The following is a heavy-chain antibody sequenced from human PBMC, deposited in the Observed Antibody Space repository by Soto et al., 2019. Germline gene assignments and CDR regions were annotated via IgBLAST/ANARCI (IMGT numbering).Heavy chain of an antibody. CDR2: ISYDGSNK. D-gene: IGHD3-22*01. CDR1: GFTFSSYA. CDR3: ARPFPYDYYDSSGYSTGRVDY. V-gene: IGHV3-30-3*01. J-gene: IGHJ4*02. Sequence: GGSLRLSCAASGFTFSSYAMHWVRQAPGKGLEWVAVISYDGSNKYYADSVKGRFTISRDNSKNTLYLQMNSLRAEDTAVYYCARPFPYDYYDSSGYSTGRVDYWGQGTLVTVSS.